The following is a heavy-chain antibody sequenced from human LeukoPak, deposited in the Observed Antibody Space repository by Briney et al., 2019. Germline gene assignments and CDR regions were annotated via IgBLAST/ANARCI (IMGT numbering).Heavy chain of an antibody. CDR2: IIPIFGTA. CDR1: GGTFSSYA. Sequence: ASVKVSCKASGGTFSSYAISWVRQAPGQGLEWMGGIIPIFGTANYAQKFQGRVTITTDESTSTAYMELSSLRSEDTAVYYCALEMATIRSFDYWGQGTLVTFSS. CDR3: ALEMATIRSFDY. V-gene: IGHV1-69*05. J-gene: IGHJ4*02. D-gene: IGHD5-24*01.